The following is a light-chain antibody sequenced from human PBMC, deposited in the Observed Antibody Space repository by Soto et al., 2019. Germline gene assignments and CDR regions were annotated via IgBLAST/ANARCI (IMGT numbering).Light chain of an antibody. J-gene: IGLJ3*02. CDR1: SSDVGAYKY. CDR2: EVS. Sequence: QSALTQPPSASGSPGQSVTISCTGTSSDVGAYKYVSWYQQYPGKAPKLMIYEVSKRPSGVPDRFSGSKSGNTASLTVSGLQSEDQAHYYCTSYVGSNIRVFGGGTKLTVL. CDR3: TSYVGSNIRV. V-gene: IGLV2-8*01.